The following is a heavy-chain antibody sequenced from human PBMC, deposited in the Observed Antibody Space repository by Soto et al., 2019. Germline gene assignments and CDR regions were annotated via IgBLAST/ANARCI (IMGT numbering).Heavy chain of an antibody. CDR2: IYYSGST. Sequence: QLQLQESGPGLVKPSETLSLTCTVSGGSISSNNYYGGWIRQPPGKGLEWIGNIYYSGSTYNNPSLKSRVTISVDTSKNQFSLKLSSVTAADTAVYYCAIWAAGTKAFDYWGQGTLVTVSS. J-gene: IGHJ4*02. CDR1: GGSISSNNYY. V-gene: IGHV4-39*01. CDR3: AIWAAGTKAFDY. D-gene: IGHD1-1*01.